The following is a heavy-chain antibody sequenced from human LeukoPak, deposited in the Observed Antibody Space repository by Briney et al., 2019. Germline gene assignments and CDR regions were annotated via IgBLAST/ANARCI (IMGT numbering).Heavy chain of an antibody. Sequence: PGRSLRLSCAASGFTFSSYAMHWVRQAPGKGLEWVAVISYDGSNKYYADSVKGGFTISRDNSKNTLYLQMNSLRAEDTAVYYCARSNSGYSLYFDYWGQGTLVTVSS. D-gene: IGHD3-22*01. CDR2: ISYDGSNK. J-gene: IGHJ4*02. V-gene: IGHV3-30*04. CDR3: ARSNSGYSLYFDY. CDR1: GFTFSSYA.